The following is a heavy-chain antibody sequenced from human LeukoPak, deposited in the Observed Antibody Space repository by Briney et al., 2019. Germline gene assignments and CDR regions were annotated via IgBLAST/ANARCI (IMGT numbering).Heavy chain of an antibody. CDR2: FDPEDGET. CDR1: GYTLTELS. V-gene: IGHV1-24*01. Sequence: ASVKVSCKVSGYTLTELSMRWVRQAPGKGLEWMGGFDPEDGETIYAQKFQGRVTMTEDTSTDTAYMELSSLRSEDTAVYYCATGYCSGGSCYWFDPWGQGTLVTVSS. J-gene: IGHJ5*02. D-gene: IGHD2-15*01. CDR3: ATGYCSGGSCYWFDP.